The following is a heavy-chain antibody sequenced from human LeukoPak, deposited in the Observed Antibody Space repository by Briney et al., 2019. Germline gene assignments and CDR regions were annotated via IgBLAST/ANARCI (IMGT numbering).Heavy chain of an antibody. CDR1: GGSLSSYY. Sequence: SETLSLTCTVSGGSLSSYYWTWIRQPAGEGLEWIGRITNSGGTNYNPSLKSRVTMSVDPSKNQFFLKLTSVTASDTAVYFCEREGRRASPGYWDEGTLVTVSS. CDR3: EREGRRASPGY. V-gene: IGHV4-4*07. D-gene: IGHD6-6*01. CDR2: ITNSGGT. J-gene: IGHJ4*02.